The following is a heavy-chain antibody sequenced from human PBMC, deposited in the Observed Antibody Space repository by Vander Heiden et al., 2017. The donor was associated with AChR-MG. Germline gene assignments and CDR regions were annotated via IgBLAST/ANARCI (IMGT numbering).Heavy chain of an antibody. CDR2: ISSSSSYI. J-gene: IGHJ4*02. CDR1: GFTFSSYS. Sequence: EVQLVESGGGLVKPGGSLRLSCAAFGFTFSSYSMNWVRQAPGKGLEWVSSISSSSSYIYYADSVKGRFTISRDNAKNSLYLQMNSLRAEDTAVYYCARDFLSIVGAFGYWGQGTLVTVSS. CDR3: ARDFLSIVGAFGY. V-gene: IGHV3-21*01. D-gene: IGHD1-26*01.